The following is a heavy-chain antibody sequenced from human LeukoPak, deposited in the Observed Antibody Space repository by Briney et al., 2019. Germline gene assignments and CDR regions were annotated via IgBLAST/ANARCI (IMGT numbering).Heavy chain of an antibody. CDR3: ARGGRRDGCNFRY. V-gene: IGHV4-59*01. Sequence: PSETLSLTCTVSGGSISSYYWSWIRQPPGKGLEWIGYIYYSGSTNYNPSLKSRVTISVDTSKNQFSLKLSSVTAADTAVYYCARGGRRDGCNFRYWGQGTLVTVSS. CDR1: GGSISSYY. D-gene: IGHD5-24*01. J-gene: IGHJ4*02. CDR2: IYYSGST.